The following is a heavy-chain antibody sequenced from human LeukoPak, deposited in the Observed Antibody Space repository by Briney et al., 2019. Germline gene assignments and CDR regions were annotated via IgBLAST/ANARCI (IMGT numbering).Heavy chain of an antibody. D-gene: IGHD6-13*01. V-gene: IGHV4-34*01. CDR3: ARPRIAAQRGAFDI. Sequence: SETLSLTCTVSGGSISSYYWSWIRQPPGKGLEWIGEINHSGSTNYNPSLKSRVTISVDTSKNQFSLKLSSVTAADTAVYYCARPRIAAQRGAFDIWGQGTMATVSS. CDR2: INHSGST. CDR1: GGSISSYY. J-gene: IGHJ3*02.